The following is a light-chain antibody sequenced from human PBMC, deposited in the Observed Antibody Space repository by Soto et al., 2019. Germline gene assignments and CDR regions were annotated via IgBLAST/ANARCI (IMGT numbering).Light chain of an antibody. CDR1: SSNIGNNY. CDR3: GSWDTSVTAVV. J-gene: IGLJ2*01. V-gene: IGLV1-51*01. CDR2: DNT. Sequence: QSVLTQPPSVSAPPGQRVPISCFGSSSNIGNNYVAWYQQLPGAAPRLLIYDNTQRSSGIPDRFSGSKSGTSATLAITGLQTGDEAAYYCGSWDTSVTAVVFGGGTKVTVL.